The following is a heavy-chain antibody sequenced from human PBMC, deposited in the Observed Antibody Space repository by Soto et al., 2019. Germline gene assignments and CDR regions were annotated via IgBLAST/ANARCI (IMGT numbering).Heavy chain of an antibody. D-gene: IGHD3-22*01. Sequence: QVQLQESGPGLVKPSQTLSLTCTVSGGSISSGGYYWSWIRQHPGKGLEWIGYIYYSGSTYYNPSLKSRVTISVDTSKNPFSLKLSSVTAADTAVYDCARDYYDSSCYYSQADAFDIWGQGTMVTVSS. V-gene: IGHV4-31*03. CDR1: GGSISSGGYY. CDR3: ARDYYDSSCYYSQADAFDI. J-gene: IGHJ3*02. CDR2: IYYSGST.